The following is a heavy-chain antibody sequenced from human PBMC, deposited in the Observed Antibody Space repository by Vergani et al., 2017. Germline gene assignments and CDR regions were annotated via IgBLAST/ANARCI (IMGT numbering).Heavy chain of an antibody. J-gene: IGHJ4*02. V-gene: IGHV3-23*01. CDR1: GFTFSSYA. D-gene: IGHD5-12*01. CDR2: ISGSGSNT. Sequence: EVQLLESGGGLVQPGGSLRLSCAASGFTFSSYAINWVRQAPGKGLEWVSAISGSGSNTYYADSVKGRFTISRDNSKNTLYLQMNSLRADDTAVYYCTKGSRGYTGYFFDYWGQGTLATVSS. CDR3: TKGSRGYTGYFFDY.